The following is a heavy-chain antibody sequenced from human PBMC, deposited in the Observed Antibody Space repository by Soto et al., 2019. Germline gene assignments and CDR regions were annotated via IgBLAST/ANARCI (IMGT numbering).Heavy chain of an antibody. Sequence: GGSLRLSCAASGFTFDDYTMHWVRQAPGKGLEWVSLISWDGGSTYYADSVKGRFTISRDNSKNSLYLQMNSLRTEDTALYYCAKDITRDYYYYGMDVWGQGTTVTVSS. D-gene: IGHD3-10*01. CDR3: AKDITRDYYYYGMDV. J-gene: IGHJ6*02. CDR2: ISWDGGST. CDR1: GFTFDDYT. V-gene: IGHV3-43*01.